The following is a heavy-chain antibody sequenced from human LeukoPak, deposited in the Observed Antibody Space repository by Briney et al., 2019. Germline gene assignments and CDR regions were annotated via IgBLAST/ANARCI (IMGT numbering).Heavy chain of an antibody. Sequence: KPSETLSLTCTVSGGSISSGDYYWSWIRQPPGKGLEWIGCIYYSGSTYYNPSLKSRVTISVDTSKNQFSLKLSSVTAADTAVYYCARSLQSHVPLDYWGQGTLVTVSS. CDR2: IYYSGST. J-gene: IGHJ4*02. CDR1: GGSISSGDYY. CDR3: ARSLQSHVPLDY. D-gene: IGHD4-11*01. V-gene: IGHV4-30-4*08.